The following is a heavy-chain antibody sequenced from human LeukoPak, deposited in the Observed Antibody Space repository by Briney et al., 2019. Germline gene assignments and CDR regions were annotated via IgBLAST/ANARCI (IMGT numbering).Heavy chain of an antibody. V-gene: IGHV4-59*01. J-gene: IGHJ6*03. CDR2: IYYSGST. Sequence: PSETLSLTCTVSGGSISSYYWSWIRQPPGKGLEWIGYIYYSGSTNYNPSLKSRVTISVDTSKNQFSLKLSSVTAADTAVYYCARDWRPRAARPGNYYYYMDVWGKGTTVTVSS. CDR1: GGSISSYY. D-gene: IGHD6-6*01. CDR3: ARDWRPRAARPGNYYYYMDV.